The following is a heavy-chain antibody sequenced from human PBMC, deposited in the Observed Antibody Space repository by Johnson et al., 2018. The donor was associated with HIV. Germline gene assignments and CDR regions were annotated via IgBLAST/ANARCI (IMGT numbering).Heavy chain of an antibody. Sequence: VQLVESGGGVAQPGGSRRLPCAALGFTFSTYAMHWVRQAPGKGLKYVSGVSSNGGKKYYANSVKGRFTISRDNSKNTLYLQMNSLRAGDTAVYFCSKEVIWGQGTMVTVSS. CDR2: VSSNGGKK. CDR3: SKEVI. V-gene: IGHV3-64*01. J-gene: IGHJ3*02. CDR1: GFTFSTYA.